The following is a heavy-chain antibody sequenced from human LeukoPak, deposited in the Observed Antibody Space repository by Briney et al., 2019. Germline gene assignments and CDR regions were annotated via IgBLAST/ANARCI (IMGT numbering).Heavy chain of an antibody. CDR3: AKTTPYYYDSSEFDY. V-gene: IGHV3-21*01. CDR1: GFTFSSYS. CDR2: ISSSSSYI. Sequence: GGSLRLSCAASGFTFSSYSMNWVRQAPGKGLEWVSSISSSSSYIYYADSVKGRFTISRDNAKNSLYLQMNSLRAEDTAVYYCAKTTPYYYDSSEFDYWGQGTLVTVSS. D-gene: IGHD3-22*01. J-gene: IGHJ4*02.